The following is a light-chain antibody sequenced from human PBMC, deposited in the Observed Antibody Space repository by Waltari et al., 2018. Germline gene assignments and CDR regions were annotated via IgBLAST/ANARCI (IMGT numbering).Light chain of an antibody. Sequence: QSVLTQPPSASGTPGQRVNISCSGSTSNIGGNTINWFQQLPGTAPKLLIYSNNQRPSGVPDRFSGSKYGTSASLAISGLQSEDEADFYCATWDDSLNGVVFGGGTKLTVL. CDR2: SNN. J-gene: IGLJ3*02. V-gene: IGLV1-44*01. CDR3: ATWDDSLNGVV. CDR1: TSNIGGNT.